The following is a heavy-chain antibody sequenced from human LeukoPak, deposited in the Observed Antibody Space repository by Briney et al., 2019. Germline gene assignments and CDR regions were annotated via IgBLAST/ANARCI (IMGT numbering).Heavy chain of an antibody. J-gene: IGHJ3*02. Sequence: GGSLRLSCAASGFTFSSYAMSWVRQAPGKGLEWVSAISGSGGSTYYADSVKGRFTISRDNSKNTLYLQMNSLRAEDTAVYYCHRPEEFGVPAASTGAFDIWGQGTMVTASS. V-gene: IGHV3-23*01. CDR3: HRPEEFGVPAASTGAFDI. CDR2: ISGSGGST. CDR1: GFTFSSYA. D-gene: IGHD2-2*01.